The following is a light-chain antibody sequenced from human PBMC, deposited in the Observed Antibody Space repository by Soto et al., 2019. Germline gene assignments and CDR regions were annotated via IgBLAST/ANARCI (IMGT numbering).Light chain of an antibody. CDR3: QTWGTGVV. V-gene: IGLV4-69*01. J-gene: IGLJ2*01. CDR1: SGHSSYA. CDR2: LNSDGSH. Sequence: QSVLTQSPSASASLGASVKLTCTLSSGHSSYAIAWHQQQPEKGPRYLMKLNSDGSHSKGDGIPDRFSGSSSGPERYLTISSLQSEDEADYYCQTWGTGVVFGGGTKLTVL.